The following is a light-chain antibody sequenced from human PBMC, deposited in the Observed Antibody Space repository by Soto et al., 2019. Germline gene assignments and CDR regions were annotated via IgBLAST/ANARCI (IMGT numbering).Light chain of an antibody. CDR2: AAS. J-gene: IGKJ4*01. CDR3: RQLNTYPVT. CDR1: QGISRY. V-gene: IGKV1-9*01. Sequence: IQLTQSPSSLSASVGDSVTITCRASQGISRYLSWYQQKSGRAPKLLISAASTLQSGVPARFSGSGSGTDFTLSITNLQPEDFATYYCRQLNTYPVTFGGGTKVEIK.